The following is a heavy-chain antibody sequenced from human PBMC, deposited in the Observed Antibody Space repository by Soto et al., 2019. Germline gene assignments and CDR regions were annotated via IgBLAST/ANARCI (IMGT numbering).Heavy chain of an antibody. CDR3: ARAADYSFLHYGMDV. V-gene: IGHV4-59*01. CDR1: GGSISSYY. J-gene: IGHJ6*02. CDR2: IYYSGST. D-gene: IGHD4-4*01. Sequence: SETLSLTCTVSGGSISSYYWSWIRQPPGKGLEWIGYIYYSGSTNYNPSLKSRVTISVDTSKNQFSLKLSSVTAADTAVYYCARAADYSFLHYGMDVWGQGTKVTVSS.